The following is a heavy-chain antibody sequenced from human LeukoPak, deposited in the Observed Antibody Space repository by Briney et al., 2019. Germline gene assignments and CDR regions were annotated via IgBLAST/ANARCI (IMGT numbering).Heavy chain of an antibody. J-gene: IGHJ4*02. CDR2: INHSGST. V-gene: IGHV4-39*07. CDR1: GGSVSSGSYY. D-gene: IGHD3-10*01. Sequence: PSETLSLTCTVSGGSVSSGSYYWSWIRQPPGKGLEWIGEINHSGSTNYNPSLKSRVTISVDTSKNQFSLKLSSVTAADTAVYYCARGTGTLGSQLDYWGQGTLVTVSS. CDR3: ARGTGTLGSQLDY.